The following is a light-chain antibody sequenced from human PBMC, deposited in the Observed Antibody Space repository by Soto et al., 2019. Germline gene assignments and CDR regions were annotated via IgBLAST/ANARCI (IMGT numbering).Light chain of an antibody. CDR2: GAS. CDR3: QQSYSTLFT. CDR1: QSVRNN. V-gene: IGKV3-15*01. Sequence: EIVMTQSPATLSVSPGERATVPCRASQSVRNNLAWYQHKPGQAPRLLISGASTGATGIPARFSGSGSGTDFTLTISSLQPEDFATYHCQQSYSTLFTFGPGTKVDIK. J-gene: IGKJ3*01.